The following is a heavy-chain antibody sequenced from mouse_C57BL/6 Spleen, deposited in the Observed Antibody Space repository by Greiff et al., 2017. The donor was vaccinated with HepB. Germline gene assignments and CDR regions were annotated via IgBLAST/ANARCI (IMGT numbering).Heavy chain of an antibody. V-gene: IGHV5-17*01. J-gene: IGHJ3*01. CDR1: GFTFSDYG. Sequence: EVMLVESGGGLVKPGGSLKLSCAASGFTFSDYGMHWVRQAPEKGLEWVAYISSGSSTIYYADTVKGRFTISRDNAKNTLFLQMTSLRSEDTAMYYCARGRDYDDGFAYWGQGTLVTVSA. D-gene: IGHD2-4*01. CDR2: ISSGSSTI. CDR3: ARGRDYDDGFAY.